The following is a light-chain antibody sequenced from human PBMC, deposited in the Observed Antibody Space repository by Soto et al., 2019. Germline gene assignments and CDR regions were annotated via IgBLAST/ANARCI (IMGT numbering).Light chain of an antibody. V-gene: IGKV3-20*01. Sequence: EIVMTQSPATLSVSPWERATLSCRASQSVRSNLAWYQQKPGQAPRLLIYGASSRATGIPDRFSGSGSGTDFTLTISRLEAEDFAVYYCQQYGSSSWTFGQGTKVDIK. CDR3: QQYGSSSWT. CDR1: QSVRSN. CDR2: GAS. J-gene: IGKJ1*01.